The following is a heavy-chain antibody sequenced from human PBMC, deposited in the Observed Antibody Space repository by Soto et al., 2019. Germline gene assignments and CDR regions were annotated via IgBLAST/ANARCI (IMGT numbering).Heavy chain of an antibody. J-gene: IGHJ3*01. V-gene: IGHV3-48*02. CDR1: GFTFSSYS. D-gene: IGHD2-21*02. CDR3: AKGFIVVVTAIRPDDNFGV. CDR2: ISSSSSTI. Sequence: VGSLRLSCAASGFTFSSYSMNWVRQAPGKGLEWVSYISSSSSTIYYADSVKGRFTISRDNAKNSLYLQMNSLRDEDTAVYYCAKGFIVVVTAIRPDDNFGVWGQGTMVTVSS.